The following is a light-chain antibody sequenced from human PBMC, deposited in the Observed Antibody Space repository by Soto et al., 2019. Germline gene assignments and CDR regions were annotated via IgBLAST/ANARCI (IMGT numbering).Light chain of an antibody. V-gene: IGLV2-11*01. CDR3: CSHAASYTYV. J-gene: IGLJ1*01. CDR1: SSDVGGYNY. CDR2: DVS. Sequence: QSVLTQPRSVSGSPGQSVTISCTGTSSDVGGYNYVSWYQQRPGKAPKLMIYDVSRWPSGVPGRFSGSKSGNTASLTISGLQAEDEAEYFCCSHAASYTYVFGPGTKLTVL.